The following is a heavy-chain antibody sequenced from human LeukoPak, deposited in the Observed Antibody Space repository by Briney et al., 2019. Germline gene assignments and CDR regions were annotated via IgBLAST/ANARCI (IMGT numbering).Heavy chain of an antibody. CDR2: INPSGGST. CDR3: ARVVRPGCGGDCYSSWYFDL. CDR1: GYTFTSYY. Sequence: ASVKVSCKASGYTFTSYYMHWVRQAPGQGLEWMGIINPSGGSTSYAQKFQGRGTMTRDTSTSTVYMELSSLRSEDTAVYYCARVVRPGCGGDCYSSWYFDLWGRGALVTVSS. J-gene: IGHJ2*01. D-gene: IGHD2-21*02. V-gene: IGHV1-46*01.